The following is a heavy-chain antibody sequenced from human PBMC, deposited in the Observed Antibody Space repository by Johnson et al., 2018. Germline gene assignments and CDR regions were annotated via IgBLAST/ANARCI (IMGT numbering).Heavy chain of an antibody. J-gene: IGHJ3*02. Sequence: VQLVESGGGLVKPGGSLRLSCAASGFTFSSCSMNWVRQAPGKGLEWVSYISSSSSYIYYADSVKGRFPISINNPENSLYLQMNRLRAEDTAVYYCARDTRVPYYYDRTTRGAFDIWGQGTMVTVSS. CDR1: GFTFSSCS. CDR2: ISSSSSYI. D-gene: IGHD3-22*01. CDR3: ARDTRVPYYYDRTTRGAFDI. V-gene: IGHV3-21*06.